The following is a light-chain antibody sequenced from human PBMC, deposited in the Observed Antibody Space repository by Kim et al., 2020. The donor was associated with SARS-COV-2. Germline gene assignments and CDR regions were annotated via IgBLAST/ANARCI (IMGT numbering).Light chain of an antibody. CDR1: QDIRND. Sequence: ASVGDRVTITCRASQDIRNDLGWYQQNPGRAPKRLIYGASSLQSRVPSRFSGSGSGTEFTLTISSVQPEDFATYFCLQHSTYPITFGQGTRLEIK. CDR3: LQHSTYPIT. V-gene: IGKV1-17*01. J-gene: IGKJ5*01. CDR2: GAS.